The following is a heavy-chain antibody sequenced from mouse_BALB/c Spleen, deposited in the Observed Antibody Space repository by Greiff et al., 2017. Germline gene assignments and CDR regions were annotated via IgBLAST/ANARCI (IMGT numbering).Heavy chain of an antibody. Sequence: EVQLQQSGAELVKPGASVKLSCTASGFNIKDTYMHWVKQRPEQGLEWIGRIDPANGNTKYDPKFQGKATITADTSSNTAYLQLSSLTSEDTAVYYCARVYGYVSNWYFDVWGAGTTVTVSS. CDR1: GFNIKDTY. V-gene: IGHV14-3*02. CDR3: ARVYGYVSNWYFDV. J-gene: IGHJ1*01. CDR2: IDPANGNT. D-gene: IGHD2-2*01.